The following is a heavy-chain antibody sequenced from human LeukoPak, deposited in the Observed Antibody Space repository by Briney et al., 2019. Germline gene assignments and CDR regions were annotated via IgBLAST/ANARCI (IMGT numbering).Heavy chain of an antibody. V-gene: IGHV3-7*01. D-gene: IGHD2-15*01. J-gene: IGHJ3*02. CDR3: ARDGNLGYCSGGSCYFSDAFDI. Sequence: GGSLRLSCAASGLTFSNYGMHWVRQPPGKGLEWVANIKQYGSDKYYADFLKGRFTISRDNAKNSLYLQMNSLRAEDTAVYYCARDGNLGYCSGGSCYFSDAFDIWGQGTMVTVSS. CDR1: GLTFSNYG. CDR2: IKQYGSDK.